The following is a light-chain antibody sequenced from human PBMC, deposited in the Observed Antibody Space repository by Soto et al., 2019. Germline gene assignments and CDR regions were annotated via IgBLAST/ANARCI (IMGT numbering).Light chain of an antibody. CDR2: AAS. CDR3: QQSYKIPIT. CDR1: QRIDTF. Sequence: DIQMTQSPSSLSASVGDTVTVTCRASQRIDTFLHWYQQKAGEAPRVLIYAASSLESGVPSRFSASGYGTEFTLTVTGLQPEDFATYYCQQSYKIPITCGQGTLLE. V-gene: IGKV1-39*01. J-gene: IGKJ5*01.